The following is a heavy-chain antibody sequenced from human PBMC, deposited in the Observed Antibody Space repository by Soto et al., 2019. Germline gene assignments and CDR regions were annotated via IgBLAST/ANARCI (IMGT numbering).Heavy chain of an antibody. CDR3: ARSYYDSSGYYS. CDR2: VIPIFGTA. Sequence: QVQLVQSGAEVKKPGSSVQVSCTASGGTFSSYAISWVRQAPGQGLAWLGGVIPIFGTANYAQKFQGRVTITADKSTSTAYMELSSLRSEDTAVYYCARSYYDSSGYYSWGQGTLVTVSS. D-gene: IGHD3-22*01. CDR1: GGTFSSYA. J-gene: IGHJ4*02. V-gene: IGHV1-69*06.